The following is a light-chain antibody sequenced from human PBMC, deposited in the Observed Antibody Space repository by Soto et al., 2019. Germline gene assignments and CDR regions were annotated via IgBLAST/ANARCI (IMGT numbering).Light chain of an antibody. J-gene: IGLJ2*01. CDR3: QAWDSSTAI. Sequence: SYELTQSPSVSVSPGQTASITCSGDKLGDKDVCWYQQKPGQSPVLVIYQDRKRPSGIPERFSGSNSGYTATLTISGTQAMDAADYYCQAWDSSTAIFGGGTKLTVL. CDR2: QDR. V-gene: IGLV3-1*01. CDR1: KLGDKD.